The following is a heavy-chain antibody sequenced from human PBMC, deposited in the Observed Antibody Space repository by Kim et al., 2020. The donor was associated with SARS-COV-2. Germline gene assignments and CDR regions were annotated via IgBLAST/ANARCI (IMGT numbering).Heavy chain of an antibody. Sequence: GGSLRLSCAASLFTFNDYGMFWVRQPPGRGLEWVAVISYNGSNKYYANSVKGRFSISRDNSKNTLYLQMNSLRTEDTAVYYCARDDSGSKLFAGKWFDP. J-gene: IGHJ5*02. CDR3: ARDDSGSKLFAGKWFDP. CDR2: ISYNGSNK. CDR1: LFTFNDYG. V-gene: IGHV3-30*03. D-gene: IGHD2-15*01.